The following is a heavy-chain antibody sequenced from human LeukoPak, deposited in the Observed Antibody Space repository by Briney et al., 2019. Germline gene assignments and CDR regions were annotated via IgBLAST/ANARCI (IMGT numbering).Heavy chain of an antibody. CDR1: GFTFDDYA. CDR2: ISWNSGSI. CDR3: AKDTGPVEYSSSSVDYYYYGMDV. V-gene: IGHV3-9*01. J-gene: IGHJ6*02. D-gene: IGHD6-6*01. Sequence: GRSLRLSCAASGFTFDDYAMHWVRQAPGKGLEWVLGISWNSGSIGYADSVKGRFTISRDNAKNSLYLQMNSLRAEDTALYYCAKDTGPVEYSSSSVDYYYYGMDVWGQGTTVTVSS.